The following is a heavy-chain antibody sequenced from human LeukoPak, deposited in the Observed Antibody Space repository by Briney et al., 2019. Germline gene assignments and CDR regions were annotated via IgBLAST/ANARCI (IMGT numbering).Heavy chain of an antibody. CDR3: ARAVLGIATGY. CDR2: ISSSSSTI. D-gene: IGHD6-25*01. Sequence: PGGSLRLSCAASGFTFSSYSMNWVRQAPGKGLEWVSYISSSSSTIYYADSVKGRFTTSRDNAKNSLYLQMNSLRAEDTAVYYCARAVLGIATGYWGQGTLVTVSS. J-gene: IGHJ4*02. CDR1: GFTFSSYS. V-gene: IGHV3-48*04.